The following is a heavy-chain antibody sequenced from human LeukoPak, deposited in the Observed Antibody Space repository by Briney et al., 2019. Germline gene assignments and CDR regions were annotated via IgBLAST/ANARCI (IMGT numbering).Heavy chain of an antibody. CDR2: INHSGST. J-gene: IGHJ6*03. Sequence: PSETLSLTCAVYGGSFSGYYWSWIRQPPGKGLEWIGEINHSGSTNYNPSLKSRVTISVDTSKNQFSLKLSSVTAADTAVYYCARGIHHYYYYMDVWGKGTTVTVSS. D-gene: IGHD5-18*01. CDR1: GGSFSGYY. V-gene: IGHV4-34*01. CDR3: ARGIHHYYYYMDV.